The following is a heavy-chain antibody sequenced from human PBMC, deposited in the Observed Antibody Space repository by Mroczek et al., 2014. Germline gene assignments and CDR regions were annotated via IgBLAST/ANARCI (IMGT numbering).Heavy chain of an antibody. CDR1: GFTFSSYG. D-gene: IGHD2-2*02. Sequence: QVQLVQSGGGVVQPGRSLRLSCAASGFTFSSYGMHWVRQAPGKGLEWVAVIWYDGSNKYYADSVKGRFTISRDNSKNTLYLQMNSLRAEDTAVYYCARDEDIVVVPAAIPVSYGMDVWGPRDPRSPSP. CDR2: IWYDGSNK. J-gene: IGHJ6*02. CDR3: ARDEDIVVVPAAIPVSYGMDV. V-gene: IGHV3-33*01.